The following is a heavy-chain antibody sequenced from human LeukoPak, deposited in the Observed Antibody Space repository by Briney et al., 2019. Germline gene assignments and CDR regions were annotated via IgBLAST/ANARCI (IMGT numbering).Heavy chain of an antibody. CDR3: ARRPSSGWYYFDY. CDR2: IYPGDSDI. V-gene: IGHV5-51*01. CDR1: GYSLTSYW. D-gene: IGHD6-19*01. J-gene: IGHJ4*02. Sequence: GESLKISCKGSGYSLTSYWIGWVRQMPGKGLEWMGIIYPGDSDIRYSPSFQGQVTFSADKSISTAYLQWSSLKASDTAMYYCARRPSSGWYYFDYWGQGTLVTVSS.